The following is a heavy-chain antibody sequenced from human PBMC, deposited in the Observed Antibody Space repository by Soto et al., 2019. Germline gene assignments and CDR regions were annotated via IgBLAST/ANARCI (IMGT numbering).Heavy chain of an antibody. D-gene: IGHD4-17*01. J-gene: IGHJ4*02. CDR2: IQSQADGGTT. Sequence: EVQLVASGGGLVKPGESLRLACAASGFSVNDAWMNWVRQAPGEGLEWVGRIQSQADGGTTDYAASMKGRFIISRDDSQNSLFLQINSLETEDTGIYFCTTFYGSNYWGQGTLVTVSS. V-gene: IGHV3-15*07. CDR3: TTFYGSNY. CDR1: GFSVNDAW.